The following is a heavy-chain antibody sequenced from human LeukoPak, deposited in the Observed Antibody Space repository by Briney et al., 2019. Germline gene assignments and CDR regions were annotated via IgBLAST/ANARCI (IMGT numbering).Heavy chain of an antibody. V-gene: IGHV1-18*01. CDR3: ARADPTNTGHEYFDY. CDR1: GYTFNRYG. CDR2: NSALTDNI. D-gene: IGHD2/OR15-2a*01. J-gene: IGHJ4*02. Sequence: AAVKVSCKASGYTFNRYGISWVRQAPDQRPEWMGWNSALTDNIDYAPKFQGRVTMNTDTSTRTAYMELSSLVSADTAVYFCARADPTNTGHEYFDYWGRGTLVTVSS.